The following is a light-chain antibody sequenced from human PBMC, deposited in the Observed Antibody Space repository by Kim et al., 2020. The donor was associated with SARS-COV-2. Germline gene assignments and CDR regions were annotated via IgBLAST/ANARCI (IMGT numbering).Light chain of an antibody. CDR1: KLGDKY. Sequence: VSPGQTASITCSGDKLGDKYACWYQQKPGQSTVLVIYQDSKRPSGIPERFSGSNSGNSATLTISGTQAMDEADYYCQAWDSSTVVFGGGTQLTVL. CDR3: QAWDSSTVV. CDR2: QDS. J-gene: IGLJ2*01. V-gene: IGLV3-1*01.